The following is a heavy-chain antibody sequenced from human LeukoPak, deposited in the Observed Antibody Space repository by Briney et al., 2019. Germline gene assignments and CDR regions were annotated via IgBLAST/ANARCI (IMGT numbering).Heavy chain of an antibody. V-gene: IGHV4-4*09. CDR3: AGGGYWDVPNCLAPHFDW. J-gene: IGHJ4*02. D-gene: IGHD1-26*01. CDR2: IYPSGSP. Sequence: PSETLSLTCTASGSSISSYYWSWIRQAPMKGLEWIGHIYPSGSPNYNPSLQSRLSMSVDTPSRQFSLRLTSVTAADTAVYFCAGGGYWDVPNCLAPHFDWWGRGILVSVS. CDR1: GSSISSYY.